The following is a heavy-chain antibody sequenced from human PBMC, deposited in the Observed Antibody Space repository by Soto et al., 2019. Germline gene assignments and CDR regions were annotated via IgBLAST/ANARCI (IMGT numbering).Heavy chain of an antibody. CDR2: ISSSSKYI. Sequence: PGGSLRLSCIGSGFTLSSYAMNWVRQAPGKGLEWVSSISSSSKYIYYTDSVKGRFTISRDNAKNSLYLQMNGLRAEDTALYYCARDPDAEYSGNYHTPRSLDSWGQGTLVTVSS. J-gene: IGHJ4*02. D-gene: IGHD1-26*01. V-gene: IGHV3-21*01. CDR1: GFTLSSYA. CDR3: ARDPDAEYSGNYHTPRSLDS.